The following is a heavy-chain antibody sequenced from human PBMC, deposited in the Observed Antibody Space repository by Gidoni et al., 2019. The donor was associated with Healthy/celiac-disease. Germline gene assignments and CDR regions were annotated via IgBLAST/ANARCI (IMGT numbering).Heavy chain of an antibody. CDR1: GFTFSSYS. V-gene: IGHV3-21*01. CDR3: ARDQTAASPLDY. D-gene: IGHD6-6*01. CDR2: ISSSSSYI. Sequence: EVQLVESGGGLVKPGGSLRLSCAASGFTFSSYSMNWVRQAPGKGLEWVSSISSSSSYINYADAVKGRFTISRDNAKNSLYLQRNSLRAEDTAVYYCARDQTAASPLDYWGQGTLVTVSS. J-gene: IGHJ4*02.